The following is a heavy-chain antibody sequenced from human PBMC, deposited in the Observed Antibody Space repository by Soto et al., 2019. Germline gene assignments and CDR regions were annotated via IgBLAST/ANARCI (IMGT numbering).Heavy chain of an antibody. V-gene: IGHV4-34*01. CDR1: GGSFSGYY. CDR3: ARGRERYLYYYYGMDV. CDR2: INHSGST. Sequence: SETLALSCAVYGGSFSGYYLSWIRQPPGKGLEWIGEINHSGSTNYNPSLKSRVTISVDTSKNQFSLKLSSVTAADTAVYYCARGRERYLYYYYGMDVWGQGTTVTVYS. D-gene: IGHD1-26*01. J-gene: IGHJ6*02.